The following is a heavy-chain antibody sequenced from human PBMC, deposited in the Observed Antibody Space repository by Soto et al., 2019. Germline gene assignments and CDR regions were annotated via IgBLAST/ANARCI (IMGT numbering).Heavy chain of an antibody. CDR2: ISYDGSNK. J-gene: IGHJ4*02. CDR3: ARAPPELGIVDC. D-gene: IGHD7-27*01. V-gene: IGHV3-30-3*01. CDR1: RFTFSTYA. Sequence: QVQLVESGGGVVQPGRSLRLSCAASRFTFSTYALHWVRQAPGKGLAWVAVISYDGSNKYYADSVKGRFTISRDNSKNTLYLQMNSLRAEDTAVYYCARAPPELGIVDCWGQGTLVTVSS.